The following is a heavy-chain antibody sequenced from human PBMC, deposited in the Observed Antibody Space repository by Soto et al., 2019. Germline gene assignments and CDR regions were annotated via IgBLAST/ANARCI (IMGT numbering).Heavy chain of an antibody. V-gene: IGHV1-2*02. CDR3: ARAGRGTRGFDEMDI. J-gene: IGHJ6*02. D-gene: IGHD3-9*01. Sequence: QVHLVQSGAEVKKPGASVKVSCKASGYIFTGYHIHWVRQAPGRGLEWMGWINPNSGDTDYAQNFEGRVTMTRDTSFNLFYMEMSGMMSDDTAVYYCARAGRGTRGFDEMDIWGQGTTVTVSS. CDR1: GYIFTGYH. CDR2: INPNSGDT.